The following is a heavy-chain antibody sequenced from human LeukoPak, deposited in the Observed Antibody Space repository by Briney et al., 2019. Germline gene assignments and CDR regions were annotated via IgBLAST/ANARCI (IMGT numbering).Heavy chain of an antibody. V-gene: IGHV1-2*02. CDR2: INPNSGGT. CDR1: GYTFTGYY. J-gene: IGHJ4*02. D-gene: IGHD2-2*01. Sequence: ASVKVSCKASGYTFTGYYMHWVRQAPGQGLEWMGWINPNSGGTNYAQKFQGRVTMTRDTSISTAYMELSRLRSDGTAVYYCAIEALSGPACFDYWGQGTLVTVSS. CDR3: AIEALSGPACFDY.